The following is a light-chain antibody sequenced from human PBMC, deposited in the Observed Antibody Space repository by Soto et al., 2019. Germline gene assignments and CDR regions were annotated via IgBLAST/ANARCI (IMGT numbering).Light chain of an antibody. J-gene: IGLJ1*01. V-gene: IGLV2-14*03. Sequence: QSALTQPASVSGSPGQSITLSCTGTSNDVGTYHYISWYQQLPGKAPKLIIYDVSNRPSGVSNRFSGSKSGNTASLTISGLKAEDEGDYYCSSSRRSNTLLFGTGTKLTVL. CDR1: SNDVGTYHY. CDR2: DVS. CDR3: SSSRRSNTLL.